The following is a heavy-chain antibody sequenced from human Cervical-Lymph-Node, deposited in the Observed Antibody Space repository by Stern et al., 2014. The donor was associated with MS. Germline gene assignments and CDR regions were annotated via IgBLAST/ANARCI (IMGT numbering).Heavy chain of an antibody. D-gene: IGHD6-13*01. CDR1: GGTFSSYT. Sequence: VQLVESGAEVKKPGSSVKVSCKASGGTFSSYTISWVRQAPGQGLEWMGGIIPLFRTPNYAQKFQGRVTITADESTSTAYMELSSLRSEDTAVYYCARDRMSIAAAGTSWFDPWGQGTLVTVSS. CDR2: IIPLFRTP. CDR3: ARDRMSIAAAGTSWFDP. J-gene: IGHJ5*02. V-gene: IGHV1-69*01.